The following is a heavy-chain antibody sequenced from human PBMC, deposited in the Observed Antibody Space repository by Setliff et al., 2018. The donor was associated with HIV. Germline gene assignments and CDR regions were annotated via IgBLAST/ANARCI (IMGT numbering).Heavy chain of an antibody. D-gene: IGHD1-1*01. CDR2: IWYDGSNK. Sequence: PGGSLRLSCAASGFTFSSYGMHWVRQAPGKGLEWVALIWYDGSNKNYADSVKGRFTISRDNSKNTLYLQMNSLRAEDTAVYYCARDRGWGQHWNAFDIWGQGTMVTVSS. J-gene: IGHJ3*02. V-gene: IGHV3-33*01. CDR1: GFTFSSYG. CDR3: ARDRGWGQHWNAFDI.